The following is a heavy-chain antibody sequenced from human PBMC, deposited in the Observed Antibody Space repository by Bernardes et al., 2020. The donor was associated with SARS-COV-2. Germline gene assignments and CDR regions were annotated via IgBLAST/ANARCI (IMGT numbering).Heavy chain of an antibody. V-gene: IGHV3-23*01. Sequence: GGSLRLSCAASGFTFSGNAMTWVRQGPGKGLEWVASISRTGGNTYYAVSVKGRFSISRDNSANTLYLQMNGLSADDTAVYFCTRRDRFPEWSDAFDLWGLGTMVTVSS. CDR1: GFTFSGNA. CDR3: TRRDRFPEWSDAFDL. D-gene: IGHD3-3*01. J-gene: IGHJ3*01. CDR2: ISRTGGNT.